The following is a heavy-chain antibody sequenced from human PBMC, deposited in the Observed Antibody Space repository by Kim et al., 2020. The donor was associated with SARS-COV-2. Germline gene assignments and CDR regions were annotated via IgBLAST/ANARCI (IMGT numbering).Heavy chain of an antibody. Sequence: DSVKGRCTISRDNAKNSLYLQMNSLRAEDTAVYYCASDYRNYYDYGMDVWGQGTTVTVSS. J-gene: IGHJ6*02. CDR3: ASDYRNYYDYGMDV. V-gene: IGHV3-11*06.